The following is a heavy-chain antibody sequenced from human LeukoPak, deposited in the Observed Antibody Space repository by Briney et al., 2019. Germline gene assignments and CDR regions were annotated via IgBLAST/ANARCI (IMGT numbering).Heavy chain of an antibody. J-gene: IGHJ3*02. CDR2: IKQDGSEK. V-gene: IGHV3-7*01. D-gene: IGHD3-10*01. Sequence: PGGSLRLSCAASGFTFSTYWMSWVRQAPGKGLEWVANIKQDGSEKYYMDSVKGRFTTSRDNAKSSLYLQMNSLRAEDTAVYYCARDSGIIAFDIWGQGAMVTVSS. CDR1: GFTFSTYW. CDR3: ARDSGIIAFDI.